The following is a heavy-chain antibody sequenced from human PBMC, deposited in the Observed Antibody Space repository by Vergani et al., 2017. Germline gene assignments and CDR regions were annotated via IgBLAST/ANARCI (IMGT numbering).Heavy chain of an antibody. CDR1: ADSISSGSYY. V-gene: IGHV4-39*02. CDR3: ARDGGEYDKDALDV. CDR2: IYYSGLT. Sequence: QLQLQQSGPGLVKPSETLLLTCTVSADSISSGSYYWGWIRQPPGKSLEWIGSIYYSGLTYYNPSLKSRVAISVDTSKNQFSLKVTSVTAADTAVYYCARDGGEYDKDALDVWGQGTKVTVTS. D-gene: IGHD2-21*01. J-gene: IGHJ3*01.